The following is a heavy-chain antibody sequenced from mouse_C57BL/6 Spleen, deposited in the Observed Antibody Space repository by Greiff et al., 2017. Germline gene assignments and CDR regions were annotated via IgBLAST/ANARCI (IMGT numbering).Heavy chain of an antibody. D-gene: IGHD1-1*01. Sequence: VQLQQSGPVLVKPGASVKMSCKASGYTFTDYYMNWVKQSHGKSLEWIGVINPYNGGTSYNQKFKGKATLTVDKSSSTAYMELNSLTSEDSAVYYCAREGGSSQYYYAMDYWGQGTSVTVSA. V-gene: IGHV1-19*01. CDR3: AREGGSSQYYYAMDY. CDR1: GYTFTDYY. CDR2: INPYNGGT. J-gene: IGHJ4*01.